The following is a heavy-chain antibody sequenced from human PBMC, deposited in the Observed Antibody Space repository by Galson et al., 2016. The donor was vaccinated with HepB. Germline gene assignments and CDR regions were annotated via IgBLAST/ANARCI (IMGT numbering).Heavy chain of an antibody. V-gene: IGHV4-34*01. CDR1: GGSLSGYY. CDR2: ISNSGST. Sequence: SETLSLTCAVSGGSLSGYYWSWIRQPPGKGLEWIGEISNSGSTNHNPSLKSRVTISPDTSRNQFSLILTSVTAADTAVYYCTRGRGIALWGQGTLVTVSS. CDR3: TRGRGIAL. J-gene: IGHJ4*02.